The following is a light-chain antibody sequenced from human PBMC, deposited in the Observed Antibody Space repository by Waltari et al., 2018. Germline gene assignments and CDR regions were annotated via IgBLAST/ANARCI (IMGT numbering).Light chain of an antibody. CDR2: AAS. Sequence: DIQMTQPPSSLSASVEERVTISCRASQGISNFLAWYQQKPGKPPTLLIYAASNLQPGVPSRFSGSGSGTDFTLTITSLQPDDVATYYCQKYHSAPRTFGQGTKVEIK. CDR1: QGISNF. J-gene: IGKJ1*01. V-gene: IGKV1-27*01. CDR3: QKYHSAPRT.